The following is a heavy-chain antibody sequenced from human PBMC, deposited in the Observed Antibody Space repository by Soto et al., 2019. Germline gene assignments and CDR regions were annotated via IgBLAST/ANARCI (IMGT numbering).Heavy chain of an antibody. Sequence: QVQLVQSGAEVKKPGASVKVSCKASGYTFTSYGISWVRQAPGQGLEWMGWISAYNGNTNYAQKLQGRVTMTTDTSTSTAYMELRSLRSDDTAVYYCAREASSDDCWSGYQPQNWFDPWGQGTLVTVSS. CDR3: AREASSDDCWSGYQPQNWFDP. V-gene: IGHV1-18*04. CDR2: ISAYNGNT. D-gene: IGHD3-3*01. J-gene: IGHJ5*02. CDR1: GYTFTSYG.